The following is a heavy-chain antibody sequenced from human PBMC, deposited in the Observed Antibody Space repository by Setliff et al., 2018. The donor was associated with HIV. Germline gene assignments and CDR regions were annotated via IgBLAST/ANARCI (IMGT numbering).Heavy chain of an antibody. CDR3: ARHKTNYDFYAFDV. CDR2: IHSSGTT. J-gene: IGHJ3*01. Sequence: SETLSLPCTVSGGSFSSSTYSWGWLRQPPGLGLEWIGSIHSSGTTDYNPSLKSRVAMSVDTSRSQFSLKLTSLTAADTAVYDCARHKTNYDFYAFDVWGQGTMVTVSS. D-gene: IGHD3-3*01. V-gene: IGHV4-39*01. CDR1: GGSFSSSTYS.